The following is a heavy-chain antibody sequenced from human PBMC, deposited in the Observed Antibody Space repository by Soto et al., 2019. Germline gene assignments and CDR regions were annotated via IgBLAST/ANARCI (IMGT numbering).Heavy chain of an antibody. Sequence: EVQLVESGGGLVKPGGSLRLSCAASGFTFSDYSMNWVRQAPGKGLEWVSSSRRSSTLLYYADSVKGRFTISRDTAKNSLYPQMNSLRAEDTAVYYCAREYYYESNGWLRPFDYWGQGTLVTVSS. CDR1: GFTFSDYS. V-gene: IGHV3-21*06. D-gene: IGHD3-22*01. CDR2: SRRSSTLL. CDR3: AREYYYESNGWLRPFDY. J-gene: IGHJ4*02.